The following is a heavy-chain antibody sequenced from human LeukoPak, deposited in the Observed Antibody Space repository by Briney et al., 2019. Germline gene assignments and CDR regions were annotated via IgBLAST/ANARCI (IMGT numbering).Heavy chain of an antibody. CDR3: ARSPVEMATITDY. D-gene: IGHD5-12*01. CDR1: GYTFTGYY. V-gene: IGHV1-2*02. CDR2: INPNSGGT. Sequence: GASVKVSCKASGYTFTGYYMHWVRQAPGQGLEWMGWINPNSGGTNYAQKFQGRVTMTRDTSISTAYMELSRLRSDDTAVYYCARSPVEMATITDYWGQGTLVTVSS. J-gene: IGHJ4*02.